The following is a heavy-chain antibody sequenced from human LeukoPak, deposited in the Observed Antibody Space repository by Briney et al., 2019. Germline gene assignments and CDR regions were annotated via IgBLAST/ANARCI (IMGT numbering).Heavy chain of an antibody. CDR1: GFTFSNYW. CDR2: IKQDGSQK. V-gene: IGHV3-7*01. Sequence: QSGRSLRLSCAASGFTFSNYWMTWVRQAPGKGLEWVANIKQDGSQKYYVDSVKGRFTISRDNARNSVYLQMNSLRVEDTAVYYCARIGYSSSSNDYWGQGTLVTVSS. D-gene: IGHD6-6*01. CDR3: ARIGYSSSSNDY. J-gene: IGHJ4*02.